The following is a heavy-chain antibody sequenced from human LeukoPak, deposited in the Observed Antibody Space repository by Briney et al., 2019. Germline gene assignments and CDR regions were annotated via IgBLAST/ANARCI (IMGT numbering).Heavy chain of an antibody. Sequence: SETLSLTCTVSGGSISSSSYYWGWIRQPPGKGLEWIGSIYYSGSTYYNPSLKSRVTISVDTSKNQFSLKLSSVTAADTAVYYCARGETVLLYFDYWGQGTLVTVSS. D-gene: IGHD2/OR15-2a*01. J-gene: IGHJ4*02. CDR3: ARGETVLLYFDY. CDR2: IYYSGST. V-gene: IGHV4-39*07. CDR1: GGSISSSSYY.